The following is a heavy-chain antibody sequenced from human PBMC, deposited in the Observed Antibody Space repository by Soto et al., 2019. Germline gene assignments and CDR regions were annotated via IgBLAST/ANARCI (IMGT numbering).Heavy chain of an antibody. D-gene: IGHD2-21*01. CDR1: GFTFSSYS. J-gene: IGHJ5*02. CDR2: ISSSSSTI. V-gene: IGHV3-48*01. Sequence: EVQLVESGGGLVQPGGSLRLSCVASGFTFSSYSMNWVRQAPGKGLEWVSYISSSSSTIYYADSVKGRFTIPRDNAKNTLELQINSLRAEETAVSYCTRDGPGVIYNWFDTWGQGTLVTVSS. CDR3: TRDGPGVIYNWFDT.